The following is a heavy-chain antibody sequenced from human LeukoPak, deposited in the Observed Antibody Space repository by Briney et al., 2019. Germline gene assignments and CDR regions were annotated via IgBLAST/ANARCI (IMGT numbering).Heavy chain of an antibody. D-gene: IGHD3-10*01. CDR1: GYTFTGYY. V-gene: IGHV1-2*02. CDR3: ARNGNKEDGSGSYTYYYYYMDV. CDR2: INPNSGGT. J-gene: IGHJ6*03. Sequence: ASVKVSCKASGYTFTGYYMHWVRQAPGQGLEWMGWINPNSGGTNYAQKFQGRVTMTRDTSISTAYMELSRLRSDDTAVYYCARNGNKEDGSGSYTYYYYYMDVWGKGTTVTISS.